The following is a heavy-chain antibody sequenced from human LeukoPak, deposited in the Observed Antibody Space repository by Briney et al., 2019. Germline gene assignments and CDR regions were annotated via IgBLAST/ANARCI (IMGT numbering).Heavy chain of an antibody. CDR3: VRGGAVPAANPLHYYYYGMDV. CDR1: GGSISSGGYS. D-gene: IGHD2-2*01. CDR2: IYHSGST. V-gene: IGHV4-30-2*01. Sequence: TSETLSLTCAVSGGSISSGGYSWSWIRQPPGKGLEWIGYIYHSGSTYYNPSLKSRVTISVDRSKNQFSLKLSFVTAADTAVYYCVRGGAVPAANPLHYYYYGMDVWGKGTTVTAS. J-gene: IGHJ6*04.